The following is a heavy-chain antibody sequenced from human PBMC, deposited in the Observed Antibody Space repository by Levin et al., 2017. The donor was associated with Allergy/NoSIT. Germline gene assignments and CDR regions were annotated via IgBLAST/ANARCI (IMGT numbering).Heavy chain of an antibody. CDR3: AKIGDCSSGVCFWETLHDAFDV. D-gene: IGHD2-21*02. J-gene: IGHJ3*01. V-gene: IGHV3-30*18. Sequence: GESLKISCAASGFTFNKFGMHWVRQGPGKGLEWVAVISFDASQEYYADSVKGRFTISRDNSKNTLYLQMNSLRPEETAVYFCAKIGDCSSGVCFWETLHDAFDVWGQGTMVSVSS. CDR2: ISFDASQE. CDR1: GFTFNKFG.